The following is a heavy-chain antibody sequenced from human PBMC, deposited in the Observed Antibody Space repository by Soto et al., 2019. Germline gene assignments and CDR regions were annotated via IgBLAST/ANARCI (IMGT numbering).Heavy chain of an antibody. CDR3: ARDTPRGYSYGSFAY. V-gene: IGHV4-31*03. CDR2: IYYSGST. CDR1: GGSISSGGYY. J-gene: IGHJ4*02. Sequence: ALSLTCTVSGGSISSGGYYWSWIRHHPGKGLEWIGYIYYSGSTYYNPSLKSRVTISVDTSKNQFSLKLSSVTAADTAVYYCARDTPRGYSYGSFAYWGQGTLVTVAS. D-gene: IGHD5-18*01.